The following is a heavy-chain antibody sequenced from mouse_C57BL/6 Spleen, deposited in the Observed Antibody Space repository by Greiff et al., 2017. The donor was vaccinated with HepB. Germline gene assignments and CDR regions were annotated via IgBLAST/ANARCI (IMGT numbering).Heavy chain of an antibody. V-gene: IGHV1-69*01. CDR2: IDPSDSYT. CDR3: ARGRYYDRDNYYAMDY. J-gene: IGHJ4*01. CDR1: GYTFTSYW. Sequence: QVQLQQPGAELVMPGASVKLSCKASGYTFTSYWMHWVKQRPGQGLEWIGEIDPSDSYTNYNQKFKGKSTLTVDKSSSTAYMQLSSLTSEDSAVYYCARGRYYDRDNYYAMDYWGQGTSVTVSS. D-gene: IGHD2-4*01.